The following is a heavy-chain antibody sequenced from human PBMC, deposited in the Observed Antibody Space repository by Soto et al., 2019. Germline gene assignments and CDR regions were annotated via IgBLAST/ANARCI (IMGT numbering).Heavy chain of an antibody. CDR2: INESGST. J-gene: IGHJ4*02. Sequence: QVQLQQWGAGLVKPSETLSLSCAVYGQSFSGHSWAWIRQPPGKGLEWIGEINESGSTYYNPSLKRLFTISTVTSKKQFSRELRSVGAADTAAYFCARGSGIVALPGELEEVKYDYWGQGTLVNVSS. V-gene: IGHV4-34*01. CDR3: ARGSGIVALPGELEEVKYDY. CDR1: GQSFSGHS. D-gene: IGHD1-1*01.